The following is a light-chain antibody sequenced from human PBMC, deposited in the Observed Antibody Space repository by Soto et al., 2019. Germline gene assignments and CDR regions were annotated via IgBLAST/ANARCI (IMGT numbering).Light chain of an antibody. J-gene: IGKJ1*01. CDR2: GAS. Sequence: EIVLTQSPGTLSLSPGERATLSCRASQSVSSSDLAWYQQKPGQAPRLLIYGASSRATGIPDRFSGGGSGTDFTLTISGLEPEDSAAYYCQRHGATFGQGTKVDIK. CDR1: QSVSSSD. CDR3: QRHGAT. V-gene: IGKV3-20*01.